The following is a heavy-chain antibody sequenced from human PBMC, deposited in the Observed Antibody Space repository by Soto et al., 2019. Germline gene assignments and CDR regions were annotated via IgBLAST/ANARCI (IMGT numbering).Heavy chain of an antibody. CDR1: GFTFSSYG. CDR2: ISYDGSNK. D-gene: IGHD2-2*01. CDR3: AKGGTKRGDCSTNSCPDTGTPGVRNYELTARPKVYGMDV. Sequence: QVQLVESGGGVVQPGRSLRLSCAASGFTFSSYGMHWVRQAPGKGLEWVAVISYDGSNKYYADSVKGRFTISLDKSKNTLYLEMNSLRCEATAVYYCAKGGTKRGDCSTNSCPDTGTPGVRNYELTARPKVYGMDVWGQGTTVTVSS. V-gene: IGHV3-30*18. J-gene: IGHJ6*02.